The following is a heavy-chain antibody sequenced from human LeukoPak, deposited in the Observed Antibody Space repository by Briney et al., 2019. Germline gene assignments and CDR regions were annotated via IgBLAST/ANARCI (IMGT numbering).Heavy chain of an antibody. CDR2: ISGSGGST. V-gene: IGHV3-23*01. J-gene: IGHJ6*02. D-gene: IGHD3-10*01. CDR3: AKQTPDYGSGSYYNDV. CDR1: GFTFSDYY. Sequence: GGSLRLSCAASGFTFSDYYMSWIRQAPGKGLEWVSAISGSGGSTYYADSVKGRFTISRDNSKNTLYLQMNSLRAEDTAVYYCAKQTPDYGSGSYYNDVWGQGTTVTVSS.